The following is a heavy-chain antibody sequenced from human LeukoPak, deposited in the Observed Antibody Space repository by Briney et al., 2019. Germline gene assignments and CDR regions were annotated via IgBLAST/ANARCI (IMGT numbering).Heavy chain of an antibody. D-gene: IGHD1-7*01. Sequence: KPSATLSLTCVISGYSRNSGDYRGSIRPVLGNSPESVGSSYGSSSPPDTPLLRARVTMSVDIANNHFALTLTTVTAADTAVYYCARAYNWNYGFSFQYNWFDTWGQGTLVTVSS. J-gene: IGHJ5*02. CDR1: GYSRNSGDY. CDR3: ARAYNWNYGFSFQYNWFDT. CDR2: SYGSSSP. V-gene: IGHV4-38-2*01.